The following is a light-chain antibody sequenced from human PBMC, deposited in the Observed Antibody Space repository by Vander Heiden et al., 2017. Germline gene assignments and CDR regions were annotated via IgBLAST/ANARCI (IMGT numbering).Light chain of an antibody. CDR3: QQYDSTPFT. J-gene: IGKJ3*01. CDR1: QSVLYSSNNKNY. V-gene: IGKV4-1*01. Sequence: DIVMTQSPDSLAVSLGERATINCKSSQSVLYSSNNKNYLAWYQQKPGQPPKLLIYWASTRESGVPDRFSGGGTGTDFTLTISSLQAEDVALYYCQQYDSTPFTFGHGTKVXIK. CDR2: WAS.